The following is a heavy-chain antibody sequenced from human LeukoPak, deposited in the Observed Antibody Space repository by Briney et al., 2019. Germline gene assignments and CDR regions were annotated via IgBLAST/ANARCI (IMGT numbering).Heavy chain of an antibody. Sequence: PSETLSLTCIVSGGSISSSSYYWGWIRQPPGKGLEWIGWISYSGNTFYNPSLKSRVTISVDTSKNQFSLRLSSVTAADTAVYYCARLYSGSHYYFDYWGQGTLVTVSS. CDR3: ARLYSGSHYYFDY. CDR1: GGSISSSSYY. CDR2: ISYSGNT. D-gene: IGHD1-26*01. V-gene: IGHV4-39*01. J-gene: IGHJ4*02.